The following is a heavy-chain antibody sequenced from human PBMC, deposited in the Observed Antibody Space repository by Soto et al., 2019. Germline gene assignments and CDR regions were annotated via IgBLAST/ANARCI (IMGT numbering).Heavy chain of an antibody. CDR3: AKDSSGYPSRKDVAYFDY. J-gene: IGHJ4*02. Sequence: GGSLRLSCAASGFTFDDYAMHWVRQAPGKGLEWVSGISWNSGSIGYADSVKGRFTISRDNAKNSLYLQMNSLRAEDTALYYCAKDSSGYPSRKDVAYFDYWGQGTLVTVSS. D-gene: IGHD3-22*01. V-gene: IGHV3-9*01. CDR2: ISWNSGSI. CDR1: GFTFDDYA.